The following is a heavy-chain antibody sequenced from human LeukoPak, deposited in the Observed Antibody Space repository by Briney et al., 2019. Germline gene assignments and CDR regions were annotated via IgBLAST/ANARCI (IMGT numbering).Heavy chain of an antibody. V-gene: IGHV1-18*01. J-gene: IGHJ4*02. D-gene: IGHD3-3*01. CDR3: AKHHYDFWSGYRYYFDY. CDR1: GYTFTSYG. CDR2: ISAYNGNT. Sequence: ASVNVSCKASGYTFTSYGISWVRQAPGQGLEWMGWISAYNGNTNYAQKLQGRVTMTTDTSTSTAYMELRSLRSDDTAVYYCAKHHYDFWSGYRYYFDYWGQGTLVTGSS.